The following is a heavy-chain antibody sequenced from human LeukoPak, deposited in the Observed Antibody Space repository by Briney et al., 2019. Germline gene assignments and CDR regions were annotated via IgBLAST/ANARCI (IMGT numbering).Heavy chain of an antibody. CDR2: IKQDGSEK. V-gene: IGHV3-7*01. CDR1: GFTFSSYW. D-gene: IGHD3-10*01. Sequence: PGGSLRLSCAASGFTFSSYWMSWVRQAPGKGLEWVANIKQDGSEKYYVDSVKGRFTISRDNAKNSLYLQMNSLRAEDTAVYYYARAQKGYDYYGSVCYYYYYMDVWGKGTTVTVSS. CDR3: ARAQKGYDYYGSVCYYYYYMDV. J-gene: IGHJ6*03.